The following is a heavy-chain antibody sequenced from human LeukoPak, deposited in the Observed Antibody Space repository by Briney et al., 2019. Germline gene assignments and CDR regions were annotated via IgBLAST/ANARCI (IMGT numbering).Heavy chain of an antibody. J-gene: IGHJ4*02. CDR2: ISRSSNTI. CDR1: GFIFSDYD. V-gene: IGHV3-48*01. Sequence: GSQRLSCTASGFIFSDYDMEWVRQAPGKGLEWISHISRSSNTIYYADSVKGRFTTSRDNAKNSLYLELNSLRAEDTAVYFCARRKIDYGDFDYWGQGTLVTVSS. D-gene: IGHD4-17*01. CDR3: ARRKIDYGDFDY.